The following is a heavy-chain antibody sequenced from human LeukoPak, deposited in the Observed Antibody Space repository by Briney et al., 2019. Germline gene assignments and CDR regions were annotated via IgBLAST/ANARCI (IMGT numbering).Heavy chain of an antibody. CDR1: GGSMSSYY. CDR2: IYYSGST. Sequence: PSETLSLTCTVSGGSMSSYYWSWIRQPPGKGLEWIGYIYYSGSTNYNPSLKSRVTISVDTSKNQFSLKLSSVTAADTAVYYCARSVTAPYYCFDNWGRGTLVTVSS. V-gene: IGHV4-59*12. D-gene: IGHD2-21*02. J-gene: IGHJ4*02. CDR3: ARSVTAPYYCFDN.